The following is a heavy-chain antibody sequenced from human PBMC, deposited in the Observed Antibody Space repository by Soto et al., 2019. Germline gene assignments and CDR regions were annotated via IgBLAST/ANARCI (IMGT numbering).Heavy chain of an antibody. J-gene: IGHJ6*02. CDR1: RFTFRNYG. CDR2: ISPTGEQR. CDR3: AKRYGSGSYRDFNSYYGMDI. D-gene: IGHD3-10*01. Sequence: EVYLLESGGGMVQPGGSLRLSCAASRFTFRNYGMSWVRQGPGKGLEWVSGISPTGEQRFYVDSVKGRFFISRDNSQNTLSLEMSNLRADDTAVYYCAKRYGSGSYRDFNSYYGMDIWGQGTSVTVS. V-gene: IGHV3-23*01.